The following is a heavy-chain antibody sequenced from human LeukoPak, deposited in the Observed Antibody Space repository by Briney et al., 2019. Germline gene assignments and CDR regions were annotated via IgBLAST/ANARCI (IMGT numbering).Heavy chain of an antibody. CDR3: ARGGNRLGGFYFDH. CDR1: ADSLSSGGHY. CDR2: IHHSGRS. Sequence: PSETLSLTCTVSADSLSSGGHYWAWIRQFPGKGLESIGFIHHSGRSRHNPSLKDRVAISVDTSRKQFALKLSSVTAADTAMYYCARGGNRLGGFYFDHWGQGNQVIVSS. J-gene: IGHJ4*02. V-gene: IGHV4-31*03.